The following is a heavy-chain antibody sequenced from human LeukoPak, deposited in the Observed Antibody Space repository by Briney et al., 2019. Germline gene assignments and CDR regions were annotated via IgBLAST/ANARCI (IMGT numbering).Heavy chain of an antibody. D-gene: IGHD3-10*01. Sequence: GGSLRLSCTVSGFTVSSNSWSWVRQAPGKGLEWVSHIGGSGGITHYADSVKGRFTISRDNFKNTLYLQMNSLRAEDTAIYYCAKDGSALWFGELSSYFDYWGQGVLVTVSS. CDR1: GFTVSSNS. J-gene: IGHJ4*02. CDR3: AKDGSALWFGELSSYFDY. V-gene: IGHV3-23*01. CDR2: IGGSGGIT.